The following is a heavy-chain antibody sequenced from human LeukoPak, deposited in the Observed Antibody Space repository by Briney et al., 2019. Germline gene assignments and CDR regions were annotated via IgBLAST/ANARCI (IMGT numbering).Heavy chain of an antibody. V-gene: IGHV1-69*04. J-gene: IGHJ4*02. CDR3: ARDGRYNWNENDY. D-gene: IGHD1-1*01. CDR1: GGTFSSYA. Sequence: ASVKVSCKASGGTFSSYAISWVRQAPGQGLEWMGRIIPILGIANYAQKFQGRVTITADKSTSTAYMELSSLRSEDTAVYYCARDGRYNWNENDYWGQGTLVTVSS. CDR2: IIPILGIA.